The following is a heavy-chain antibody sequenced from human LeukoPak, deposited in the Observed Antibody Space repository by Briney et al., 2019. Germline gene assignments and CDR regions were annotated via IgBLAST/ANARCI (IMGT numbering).Heavy chain of an antibody. J-gene: IGHJ1*01. D-gene: IGHD4-23*01. Sequence: GGSLRLSCAASGFTFSSYAMHWVRQAPGKGLEWVAVISYDGSNKYYADSVKGRFTISRDNSKNTLYLQMNSLRAEDTAVYYCARGASGNNVADFQHWGQGTLVTVSS. V-gene: IGHV3-30-3*01. CDR1: GFTFSSYA. CDR3: ARGASGNNVADFQH. CDR2: ISYDGSNK.